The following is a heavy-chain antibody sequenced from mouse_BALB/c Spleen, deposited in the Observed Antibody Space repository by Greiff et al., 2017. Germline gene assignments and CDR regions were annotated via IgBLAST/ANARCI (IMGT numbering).Heavy chain of an antibody. D-gene: IGHD2-3*01. V-gene: IGHV2-9*02. Sequence: VKLVESGPGLVAPSQSLSITCTVSGFSLTSYGVHWVRQPPGKGLEWLGVIWAGGSTNYNSALMSRLSISKDNSKSQVFLKMNSLQTDDTAMYYCARYGYYLPWFAYWGQGTLVTVSA. CDR1: GFSLTSYG. J-gene: IGHJ3*01. CDR3: ARYGYYLPWFAY. CDR2: IWAGGST.